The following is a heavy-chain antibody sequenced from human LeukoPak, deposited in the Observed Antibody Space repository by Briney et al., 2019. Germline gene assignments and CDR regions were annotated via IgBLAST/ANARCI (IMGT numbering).Heavy chain of an antibody. CDR1: GFTVSSDY. Sequence: PGGSLRLSCGASGFTVSSDYMSWVRQAPGKGLEWVSVMYVGGNTNYADSVKGRFTISRDNSKNTVFLQMNSLRVDDTAVYFCARDSMEHPGGDAFDIWGQGTMVTVSS. V-gene: IGHV3-53*01. J-gene: IGHJ3*02. CDR2: MYVGGNT. D-gene: IGHD2/OR15-2a*01. CDR3: ARDSMEHPGGDAFDI.